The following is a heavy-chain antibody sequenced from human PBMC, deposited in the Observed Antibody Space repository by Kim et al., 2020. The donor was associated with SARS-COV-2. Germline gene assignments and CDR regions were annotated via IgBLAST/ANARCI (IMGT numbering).Heavy chain of an antibody. CDR1: GGTFSSYA. D-gene: IGHD3-10*01. CDR3: ARPPKGELFPFDY. CDR2: IIPIFGTA. J-gene: IGHJ4*02. V-gene: IGHV1-69*13. Sequence: SVKVSCKASGGTFSSYAISWVRQAPGQGLEWMGGIIPIFGTANYAQKFQGRVTITADESTSTAYMELSSLRSEDTAVYYCARPPKGELFPFDYWGQGTLVTVSS.